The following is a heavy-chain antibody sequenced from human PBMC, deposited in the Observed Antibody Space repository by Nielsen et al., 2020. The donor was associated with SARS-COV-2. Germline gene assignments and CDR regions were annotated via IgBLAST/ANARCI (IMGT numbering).Heavy chain of an antibody. CDR2: ISYDGSNK. V-gene: IGHV3-30*04. CDR3: ARWIAAAGPRGSRYFDY. J-gene: IGHJ4*02. Sequence: GGSLRLSCIGSGFDFSRHSMHWVRQAPGKGLEWVAVISYDGSNKYYADSVKGRFTISRDNSKNTLYLQMNSLRAEDTAVYYCARWIAAAGPRGSRYFDYWGQGTLVTVSS. CDR1: GFDFSRHS. D-gene: IGHD6-13*01.